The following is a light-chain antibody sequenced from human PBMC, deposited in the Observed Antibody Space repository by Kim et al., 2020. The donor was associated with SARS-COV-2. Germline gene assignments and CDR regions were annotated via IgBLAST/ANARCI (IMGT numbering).Light chain of an antibody. V-gene: IGLV3-1*01. CDR2: QDG. Sequence: SYELTQPPSVSVSPGQTASITCSGDKLGNKYASWYQQRPGQSPALVIYQDGKRPSGIPERFSGSNSGNTATLTISGTQAMDEADYYCQAWDSSTVVFGGGTQLTVL. J-gene: IGLJ2*01. CDR1: KLGNKY. CDR3: QAWDSSTVV.